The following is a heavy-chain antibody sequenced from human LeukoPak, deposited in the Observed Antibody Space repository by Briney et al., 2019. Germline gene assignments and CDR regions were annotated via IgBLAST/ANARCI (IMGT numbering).Heavy chain of an antibody. D-gene: IGHD4-11*01. J-gene: IGHJ4*02. Sequence: PGGSLRLSCAASGFTFSSFAMHWVRQAPGKQLEYVSAICSNGGCTYYANSVQGRFTISRDNSKNTLYLQMGSLRAEDMAVYYCARWGYYSNYDYWGQGTLVTASS. CDR2: ICSNGGCT. V-gene: IGHV3-64*01. CDR3: ARWGYYSNYDY. CDR1: GFTFSSFA.